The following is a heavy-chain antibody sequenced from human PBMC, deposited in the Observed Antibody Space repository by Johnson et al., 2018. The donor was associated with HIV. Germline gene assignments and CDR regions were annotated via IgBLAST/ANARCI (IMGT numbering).Heavy chain of an antibody. CDR2: ISSSGSTI. CDR3: ARWVMVRGREGLDM. V-gene: IGHV3-11*04. D-gene: IGHD3-10*01. J-gene: IGHJ3*02. Sequence: QVQLVESGGGVVQPGRSLRLSCAASGFTFSSNYMSWIRQAPGKGLEWVSYISSSGSTIYYADSVKGRFTISRDNAKNSLYLQMNSLRAEDTAGCYCARWVMVRGREGLDMWGQRTMVTISS. CDR1: GFTFSSNY.